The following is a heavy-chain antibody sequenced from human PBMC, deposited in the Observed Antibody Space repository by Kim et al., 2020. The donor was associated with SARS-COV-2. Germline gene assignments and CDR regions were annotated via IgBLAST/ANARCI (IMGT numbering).Heavy chain of an antibody. D-gene: IGHD6-13*01. V-gene: IGHV4-34*01. CDR2: INHSGST. CDR1: GGSFSGYY. CDR3: ARGRGAAARRPHWYFDL. J-gene: IGHJ2*01. Sequence: SETLSLTCAVYGGSFSGYYWSWIRQPPGKGLEWIGEINHSGSTNYNPSLKSRVTISVDTSKNQFSLKLSSVTAADTAVYYCARGRGAAARRPHWYFDLWG.